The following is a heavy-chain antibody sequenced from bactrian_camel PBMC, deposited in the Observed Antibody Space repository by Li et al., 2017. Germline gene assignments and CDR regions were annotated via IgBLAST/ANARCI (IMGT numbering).Heavy chain of an antibody. D-gene: IGHD6*01. J-gene: IGHJ4*01. CDR1: GLTMSDAF. Sequence: HVQLVESGGGSVQPGGSLRLSCVVSGLTMSDAFMAWFRQRAGDEREAVAAISPASASTYYRDSVKGRFTISQDNAKNTVYLQMNSLKPEDTAVYYCAADQYGGSWLGSEPEDDENYGYWGHGTQVTVS. V-gene: IGHV3S1*01. CDR2: ISPASAST. CDR3: AADQYGGSWLGSEPEDDENYGY.